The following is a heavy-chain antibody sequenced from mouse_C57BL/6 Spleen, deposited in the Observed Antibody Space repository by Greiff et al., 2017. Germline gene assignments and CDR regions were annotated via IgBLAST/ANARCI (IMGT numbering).Heavy chain of an antibody. V-gene: IGHV1-64*01. Sequence: QVQLKQPGAELVKPGASVKLSCKASGYTFTSYWMHWVKQRPGQGLEWIGMIHPNSGSTNYNEKFKSKATLTVDKSSSTAYMQLSSLTSEDSAVYYCARHYYGSSYAPSWFAYWGQGTLVTVSA. CDR2: IHPNSGST. D-gene: IGHD1-1*01. J-gene: IGHJ3*01. CDR3: ARHYYGSSYAPSWFAY. CDR1: GYTFTSYW.